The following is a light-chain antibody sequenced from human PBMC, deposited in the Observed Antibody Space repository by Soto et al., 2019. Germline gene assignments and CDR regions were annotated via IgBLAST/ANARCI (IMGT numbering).Light chain of an antibody. J-gene: IGLJ1*01. CDR1: SSDVGGYNY. Sequence: QSVLTQPASVSGSPGQSITISCTGTSSDVGGYNYVSWYQQHPGKAPKLMIYDVSNRPSGVSNRFSGSKSGNTASLTISGLQAEDEADYYCSSYTSSSTLEGFRTGTKVTVL. CDR3: SSYTSSSTLEG. V-gene: IGLV2-14*01. CDR2: DVS.